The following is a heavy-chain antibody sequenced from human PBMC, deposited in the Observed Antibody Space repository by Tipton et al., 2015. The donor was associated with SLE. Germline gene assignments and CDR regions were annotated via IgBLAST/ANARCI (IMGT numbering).Heavy chain of an antibody. J-gene: IGHJ4*02. V-gene: IGHV4-4*07. CDR3: VVCSPSSCSYFDY. D-gene: IGHD2-2*01. Sequence: TLSLTCTVSGGSINTSYWAWVRQPAGKGLEWIGRIYTGGNTKYNPSLESRVSLSVDTSRGQFFLEVRSVTAADTAVYYCVVCSPSSCSYFDYWGQGRLVTVSS. CDR1: GGSINTSY. CDR2: IYTGGNT.